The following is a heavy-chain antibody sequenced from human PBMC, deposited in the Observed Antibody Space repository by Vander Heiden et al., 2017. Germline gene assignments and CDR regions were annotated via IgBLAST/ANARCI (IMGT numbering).Heavy chain of an antibody. D-gene: IGHD3-3*01. CDR2: INPNSGGT. J-gene: IGHJ6*02. CDR3: ARGAVYYDFWSGPQEATYGLDV. CDR1: EYTFPGHY. V-gene: IGHV1-2*02. Sequence: VQLVQSGAEVKKPGASVKVPCMASEYTFPGHYMHWVRQAPGQGLEWMGWINPNSGGTNYVQKFQGRVTMTRDTSISTAYMELNRLRSDDTAVYYCARGAVYYDFWSGPQEATYGLDVWGQGTTVTVSS.